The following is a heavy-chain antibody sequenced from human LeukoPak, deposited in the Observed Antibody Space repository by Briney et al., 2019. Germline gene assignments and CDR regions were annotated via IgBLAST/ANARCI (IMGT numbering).Heavy chain of an antibody. Sequence: SETLSLTCTVSGGSISSYYWSWIRQPPGKGLEWIGEIYHSGITNYNPSLKSRVTISVDKSKNQFSLKLSSVTAADTAVYYCARDLTVAGRYYHFDYWGQGTLVTVSS. J-gene: IGHJ4*02. D-gene: IGHD6-19*01. CDR1: GGSISSYY. CDR3: ARDLTVAGRYYHFDY. V-gene: IGHV4-59*12. CDR2: IYHSGIT.